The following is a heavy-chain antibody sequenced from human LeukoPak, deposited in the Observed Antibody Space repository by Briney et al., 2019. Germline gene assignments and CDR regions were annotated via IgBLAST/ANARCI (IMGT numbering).Heavy chain of an antibody. D-gene: IGHD3-22*01. J-gene: IGHJ4*02. CDR1: GFTFSSYS. CDR3: AKAHEDYYDTSGNFDY. Sequence: PGGSLRLSCAASGFTFSSYSMNWVRQAPGKGLEWVSTITRSGSRTFYADSVKGRFTFSRDNSKNTLYLQMNSLRAEDTAVYYCAKAHEDYYDTSGNFDYWGQGTLVTVST. CDR2: ITRSGSRT. V-gene: IGHV3-23*01.